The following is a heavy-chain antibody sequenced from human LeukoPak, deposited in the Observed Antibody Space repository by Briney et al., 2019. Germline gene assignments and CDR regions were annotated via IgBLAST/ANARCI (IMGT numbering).Heavy chain of an antibody. V-gene: IGHV1-69*13. CDR1: GCTFTSYD. J-gene: IGHJ4*02. CDR2: IIPIFGTA. Sequence: SVKVSCKASGCTFTSYDISWVRQAPGQGLEWMGGIIPIFGTANYAQKFQGRVTITADESTSTAYMELSSLRSEDTAVYYCAREGYYGSGSYYLDYWGQGTLVTVSS. CDR3: AREGYYGSGSYYLDY. D-gene: IGHD3-10*01.